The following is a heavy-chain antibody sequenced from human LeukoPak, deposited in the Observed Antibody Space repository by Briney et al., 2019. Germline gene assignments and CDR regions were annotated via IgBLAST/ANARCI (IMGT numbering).Heavy chain of an antibody. V-gene: IGHV3-53*01. J-gene: IGHJ4*02. Sequence: GGSLRLSCTASGFTFGDYAMSWVRQAPGKGLEWVSVLYSGGNTYYTDSVKGRFTISRDNSKNTLYLQMNSLRGEDTAVYYCARVSGFRVYWGQGTLVTVS. D-gene: IGHD3-3*01. CDR3: ARVSGFRVY. CDR2: LYSGGNT. CDR1: GFTFGDYA.